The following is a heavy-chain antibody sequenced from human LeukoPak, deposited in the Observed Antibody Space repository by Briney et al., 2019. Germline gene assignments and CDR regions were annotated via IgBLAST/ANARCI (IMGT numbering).Heavy chain of an antibody. Sequence: ASVKVSCKASGYTFTSYGISWGRQAPGQGLEWRGWISGYNGNTKYVQQLQGRVTMTTDTSTNTVYMELRSLRSDDTAVYYCARDQYYDILTGLNLNYFDYWGQGTLVTVSS. CDR1: GYTFTSYG. CDR2: ISGYNGNT. D-gene: IGHD3-9*01. J-gene: IGHJ4*02. V-gene: IGHV1-18*01. CDR3: ARDQYYDILTGLNLNYFDY.